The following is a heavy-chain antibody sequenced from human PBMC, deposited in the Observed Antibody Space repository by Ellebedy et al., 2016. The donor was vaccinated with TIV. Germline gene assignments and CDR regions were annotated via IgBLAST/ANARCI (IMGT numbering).Heavy chain of an antibody. CDR3: AKDRVLGVRHTSSCLDY. V-gene: IGHV3-30*02. Sequence: PGGSLRLSCAASGFTFSSYDMNWVRQAPGKGLQWVAFIRYDGSNKYYADSVKGRFTISRDNSKNTVYLQMNSLRPEDTAVYYCAKDRVLGVRHTSSCLDYWGQGTLVTVAS. CDR1: GFTFSSYD. J-gene: IGHJ4*02. CDR2: IRYDGSNK. D-gene: IGHD6-13*01.